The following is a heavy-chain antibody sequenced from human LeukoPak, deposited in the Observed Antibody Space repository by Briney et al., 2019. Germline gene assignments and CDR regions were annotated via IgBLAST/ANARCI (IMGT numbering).Heavy chain of an antibody. V-gene: IGHV1-69*05. CDR1: GGTFSSYA. Sequence: SVKVSCKASGGTFSSYAISWVRQAPGQGLEWMGGIIPIFGTANYAQKFQGRVTITTDESTSTAYMELSSLRSEDTAVYYCARSYGIAARQGAFDYWGQGTLVTVSS. D-gene: IGHD6-6*01. CDR2: IIPIFGTA. J-gene: IGHJ4*02. CDR3: ARSYGIAARQGAFDY.